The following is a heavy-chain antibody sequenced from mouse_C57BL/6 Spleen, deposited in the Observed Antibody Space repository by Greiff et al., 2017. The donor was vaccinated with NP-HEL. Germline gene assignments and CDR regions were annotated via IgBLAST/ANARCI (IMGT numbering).Heavy chain of an antibody. D-gene: IGHD1-1*01. CDR1: GFNIKDDY. CDR2: IDPENGDT. V-gene: IGHV14-4*01. CDR3: TDYYGSSYGY. Sequence: VQLQQSGAELVRPGASVKLSCTASGFNIKDDYMHWVKQRPEQGLEWIGWIDPENGDTEYASKFQGKATIPADTSSNTAYLQLSSLTSEDTAVYYCTDYYGSSYGYWGQGTTLTVSS. J-gene: IGHJ2*01.